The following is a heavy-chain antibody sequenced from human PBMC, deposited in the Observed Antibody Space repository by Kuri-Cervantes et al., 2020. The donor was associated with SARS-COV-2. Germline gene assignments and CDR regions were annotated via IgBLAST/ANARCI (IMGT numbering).Heavy chain of an antibody. D-gene: IGHD1-26*01. CDR1: GFTFTSYA. CDR2: ISYDGSNN. CDR3: ARSGSYPYYYYYMDV. V-gene: IGHV3-30-3*01. Sequence: GGSLRLSCAASGFTFTSYAMHWVRQAPGKGLEWVAVISYDGSNNYYADSVKGRFTISRDNSKNTLYLQMNSLRAEDTAVYYCARSGSYPYYYYYMDVWGKGTTVTVSS. J-gene: IGHJ6*03.